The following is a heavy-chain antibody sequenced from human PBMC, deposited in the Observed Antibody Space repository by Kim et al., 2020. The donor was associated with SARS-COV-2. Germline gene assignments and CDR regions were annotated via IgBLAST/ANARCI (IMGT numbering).Heavy chain of an antibody. J-gene: IGHJ4*02. D-gene: IGHD3-3*01. CDR1: GFTFSSYG. CDR3: AKGMQLYYDFWSGYQYPDYFDY. Sequence: GGSLRLSCAASGFTFSSYGMHWVRQAPGKGLEWVAVISYDGSNKYYADSVKGRFTISRDNSKNTLYLQMNSLRAEDTAVYYCAKGMQLYYDFWSGYQYPDYFDYWGQGTLVTVSS. V-gene: IGHV3-30*18. CDR2: ISYDGSNK.